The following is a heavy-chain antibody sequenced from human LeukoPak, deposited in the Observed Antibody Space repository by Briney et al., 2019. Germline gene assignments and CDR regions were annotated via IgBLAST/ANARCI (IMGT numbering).Heavy chain of an antibody. CDR3: AKGSSSSPDY. V-gene: IGHV3-74*01. CDR1: GFTFSNNW. Sequence: GGSLRLSCAASGFTFSNNWMHWVRQAPGKGLVWVSRINGDGSTTAYAGSVKGRFTISRDNAKNTLYLQMSSLRAEDTAVYYCAKGSSSSPDYWGPGTLVTVSS. D-gene: IGHD2-2*01. CDR2: INGDGSTT. J-gene: IGHJ4*02.